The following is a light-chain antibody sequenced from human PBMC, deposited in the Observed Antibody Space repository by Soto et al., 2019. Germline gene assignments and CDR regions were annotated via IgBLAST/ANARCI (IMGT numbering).Light chain of an antibody. CDR1: NSDVGRYNS. CDR3: FSYTANDNWV. V-gene: IGLV2-11*01. Sequence: QSVLAQPHSVSVSPGQSVTISCTGTNSDVGRYNSVSLYQQLPGKAPKIIISAVRQRPSGVPDRFSGSKSGNTASLTISGLQADDEADYFCFSYTANDNWVFGGGTKVTVL. J-gene: IGLJ3*02. CDR2: AVR.